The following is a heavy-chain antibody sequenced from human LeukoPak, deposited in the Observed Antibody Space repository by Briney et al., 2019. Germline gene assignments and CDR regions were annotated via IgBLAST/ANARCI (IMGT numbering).Heavy chain of an antibody. CDR2: INAGNGNT. J-gene: IGHJ6*02. V-gene: IGHV1-3*01. Sequence: ASVKVSCKASGYTFTSYAMHWVRQAPGQRLEWMGWINAGNGNTKYSQKFRGRVTITRDTSASTAYMELSSLRSEDTAVYYCARARVVVAATRYGMDVWGQGTTVTVSS. D-gene: IGHD2-15*01. CDR1: GYTFTSYA. CDR3: ARARVVVAATRYGMDV.